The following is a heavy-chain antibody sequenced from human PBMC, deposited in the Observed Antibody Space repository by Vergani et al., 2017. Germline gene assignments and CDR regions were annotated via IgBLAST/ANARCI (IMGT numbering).Heavy chain of an antibody. CDR1: GFTVSSNY. Sequence: EVQLLESGGGLVQPGGSLRLSCAASGFTVSSNYMSWVRQAPGKGLEWVSAISGSGGSTYYADSVKGRFTISRDNSKNTLYLQMNSLRAEDTAVYYCARTPVVVARRLADYWGQGTLVTVSS. CDR2: ISGSGGST. D-gene: IGHD2-15*01. J-gene: IGHJ4*02. CDR3: ARTPVVVARRLADY. V-gene: IGHV3-23*01.